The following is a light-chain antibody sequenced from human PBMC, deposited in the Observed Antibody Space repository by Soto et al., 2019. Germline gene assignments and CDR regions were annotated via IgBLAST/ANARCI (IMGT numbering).Light chain of an antibody. V-gene: IGKV1-39*01. J-gene: IGKJ2*01. CDR3: QQSYSSPQMYT. CDR1: QTISSS. CDR2: AAS. Sequence: DIQMTQSPSSLSASVGDRVTITCRASQTISSSLNWYQQKPGKAPDLLIYAASNLQSGFPSRFSGSGSGSDFTLTISSLQPEDFATYYCQQSYSSPQMYTFGQGTRLQIK.